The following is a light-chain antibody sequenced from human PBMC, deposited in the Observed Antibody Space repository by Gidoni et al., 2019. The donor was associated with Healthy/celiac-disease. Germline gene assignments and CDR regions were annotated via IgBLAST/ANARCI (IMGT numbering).Light chain of an antibody. J-gene: IGLJ2*01. CDR1: SSNIGAGYD. Sequence: QSVLTQPPSVSGAPGQRVTISCTGSSSNIGAGYDVHWYQQLPGTAPKLLFYGNSNRPSGVPHRFSGSKSGTSASLAITGLQAEDEADYYCQSYDSSLSGSVFGGGTKLTVL. V-gene: IGLV1-40*01. CDR3: QSYDSSLSGSV. CDR2: GNS.